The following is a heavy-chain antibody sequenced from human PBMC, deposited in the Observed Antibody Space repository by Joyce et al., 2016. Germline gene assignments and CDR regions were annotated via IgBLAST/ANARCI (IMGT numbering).Heavy chain of an antibody. CDR2: IYSGGGT. D-gene: IGHD2-21*02. V-gene: IGHV3-66*01. CDR3: GTSDCRGDCRKLDY. CDR1: GFTVSSHY. Sequence: EVQLVESGGALVQPGGSLKLSCAASGFTVSSHYMSWVRQAPGKGLEWVSVIYSGGGTYYADSVSGRFTSSRDYSKNMVFLQMNSLTAEDTALYYCGTSDCRGDCRKLDYWGQGTLVTVSS. J-gene: IGHJ4*02.